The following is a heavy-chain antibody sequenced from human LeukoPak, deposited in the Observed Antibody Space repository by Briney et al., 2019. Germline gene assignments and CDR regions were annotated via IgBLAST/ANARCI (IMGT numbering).Heavy chain of an antibody. Sequence: PGGSLRLSCAASGFTFSDYSMNWVRQAPGEGLEWVSVIWHDGSNKFYADSVQGRFTISRDNSKNTLYLQMNSLRAEDTAVYYCVRDGGSGGWNGYLYWGQGTLVTVSS. D-gene: IGHD3-3*01. V-gene: IGHV3-33*08. CDR2: IWHDGSNK. CDR3: VRDGGSGGWNGYLY. CDR1: GFTFSDYS. J-gene: IGHJ4*02.